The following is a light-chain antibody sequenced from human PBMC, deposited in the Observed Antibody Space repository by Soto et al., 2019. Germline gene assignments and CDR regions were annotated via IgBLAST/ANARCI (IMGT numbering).Light chain of an antibody. CDR3: QQYGSSPPWT. V-gene: IGKV3-20*01. Sequence: EIVLTQSPGTLSLSPGERATLSCRASESVTSSYLAWYQQKPGQAPRLLIYGASSRATGIPDRFSGSGSGTDFTLTINRLEPEDFAVYYCQQYGSSPPWTFGQGTRWIS. CDR2: GAS. J-gene: IGKJ1*01. CDR1: ESVTSSY.